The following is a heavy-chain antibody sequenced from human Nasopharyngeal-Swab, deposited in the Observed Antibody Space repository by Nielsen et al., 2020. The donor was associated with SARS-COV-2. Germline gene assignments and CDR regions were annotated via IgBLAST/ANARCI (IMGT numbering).Heavy chain of an antibody. V-gene: IGHV1-3*01. CDR2: INAGNGNT. Sequence: ASVKVSCKASGYTFTSYAMHWVRQAPGQRLEWMGWINAGNGNTKYSQKFQGRVTITRDTSASTAYMELSSLRSDDTAVYYCARLTGRAGTTDYWGQGTLVTVSS. CDR3: ARLTGRAGTTDY. D-gene: IGHD3-10*01. CDR1: GYTFTSYA. J-gene: IGHJ4*02.